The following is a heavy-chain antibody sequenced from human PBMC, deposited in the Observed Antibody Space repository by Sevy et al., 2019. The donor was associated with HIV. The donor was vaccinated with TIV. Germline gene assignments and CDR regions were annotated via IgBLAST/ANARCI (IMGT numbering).Heavy chain of an antibody. V-gene: IGHV3-15*01. CDR2: IKSKTDGGIT. CDR3: TTDHPHVLRFLEWLFEGNWLDP. J-gene: IGHJ5*02. D-gene: IGHD3-3*01. CDR1: GFTFSNAW. Sequence: GGSLRLSCAASGFTFSNAWMSWVRQAPGKGLEWVGRIKSKTDGGITDYAAPVKGRFTISRDDSKNTLYLQMNSLKTEDTAVYYCTTDHPHVLRFLEWLFEGNWLDPWGQGTLVTVSS.